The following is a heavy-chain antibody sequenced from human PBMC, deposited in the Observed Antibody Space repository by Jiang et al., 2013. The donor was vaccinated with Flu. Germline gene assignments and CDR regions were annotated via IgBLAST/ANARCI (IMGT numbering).Heavy chain of an antibody. CDR1: GGSIRSYY. J-gene: IGHJ3*02. CDR2: IYYSGST. D-gene: IGHD2-21*02. Sequence: PGLVKPSETLSLTCTVSGGSIRSYYWSWIRQPPGKGLEWIGYIYYSGSTNYNPSLKSRVTISLDTSKNQFSLKLGSVTAADTAVYYCASSVVVTAIPWLNAGFHIWGQGTLVTVSS. CDR3: ASSVVVTAIPWLNAGFHI. V-gene: IGHV4-59*01.